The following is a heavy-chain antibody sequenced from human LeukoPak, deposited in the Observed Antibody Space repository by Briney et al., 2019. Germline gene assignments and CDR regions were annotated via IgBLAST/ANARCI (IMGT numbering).Heavy chain of an antibody. D-gene: IGHD3-10*01. Sequence: GRSLRLSCAASGFTFSSYDIHWVRQAPGKGLEWVTIILYDGSNKYYADSVKGRFTISRDNSKNTLYLQMNSLRAEDTAVYYCARELLWFGELSRPMGYWGQGTLVTVSS. CDR3: ARELLWFGELSRPMGY. CDR1: GFTFSSYD. J-gene: IGHJ4*02. CDR2: ILYDGSNK. V-gene: IGHV3-33*05.